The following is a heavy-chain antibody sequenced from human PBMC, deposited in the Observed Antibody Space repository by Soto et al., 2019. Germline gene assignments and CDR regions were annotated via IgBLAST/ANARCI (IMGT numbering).Heavy chain of an antibody. CDR2: IYYSGST. J-gene: IGHJ4*02. V-gene: IGHV4-31*03. D-gene: IGHD5-12*01. Sequence: SETLSLTCTVSGGSISSGGYYWSWIRQHPGKGLEWIGYIYYSGSTYYNPSLKSRVTISVDTSKNQFSLKLSSVTAADTAVYYCARETGGYSGYDLYLTLDYWGQGTLVTVSS. CDR1: GGSISSGGYY. CDR3: ARETGGYSGYDLYLTLDY.